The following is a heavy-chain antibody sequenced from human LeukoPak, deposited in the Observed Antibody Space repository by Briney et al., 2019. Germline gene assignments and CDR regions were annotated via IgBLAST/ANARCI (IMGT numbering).Heavy chain of an antibody. D-gene: IGHD3-9*01. CDR3: ARLPHDWLLTVHYYGMDV. Sequence: SETLSLTCAVHGGSFSGYYWSWIRQPPGKGLDWIGEINHSGSTNYNPSLKSRVTISVDTSKNQFSLKLSSVTAADTAVYYCARLPHDWLLTVHYYGMDVWGKGTTVTVSS. J-gene: IGHJ6*04. V-gene: IGHV4-34*01. CDR1: GGSFSGYY. CDR2: INHSGST.